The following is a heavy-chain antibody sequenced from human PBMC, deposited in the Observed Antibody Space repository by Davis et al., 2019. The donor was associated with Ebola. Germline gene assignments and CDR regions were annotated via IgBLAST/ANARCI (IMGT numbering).Heavy chain of an antibody. Sequence: GGSLRLSCVVSGFTFSNYWMSWVRQAPGKGLEWVANIKHDGREKYYVDSVKGRFTISRDDAKKSLFLQMNSLRAEDTAVYYCVRESAAGDYWGQGTLVTVSS. CDR3: VRESAAGDY. V-gene: IGHV3-7*03. J-gene: IGHJ4*02. D-gene: IGHD6-13*01. CDR1: GFTFSNYW. CDR2: IKHDGREK.